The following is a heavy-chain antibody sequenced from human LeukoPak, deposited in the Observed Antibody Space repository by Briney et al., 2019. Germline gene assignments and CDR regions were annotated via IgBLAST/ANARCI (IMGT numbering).Heavy chain of an antibody. D-gene: IGHD2/OR15-2a*01. CDR1: GGSISSSSYY. CDR3: ARAKYSFFDY. Sequence: SETLSLTCTVSGGSISSSSYYWGWIRQPPGKGLEWIGSIYYSGSTYYNPSLKSRVTISVDTSKNQFSLKLSSVTAADTAVYYCARAKYSFFDYWGQGTLVTVSS. J-gene: IGHJ4*02. CDR2: IYYSGST. V-gene: IGHV4-39*01.